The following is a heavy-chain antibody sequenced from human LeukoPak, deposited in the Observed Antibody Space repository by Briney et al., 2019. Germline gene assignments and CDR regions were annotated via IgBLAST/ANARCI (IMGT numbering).Heavy chain of an antibody. CDR3: ARGLPVWFTAAAGTDQDFQH. CDR1: GYTFTSYD. D-gene: IGHD6-13*01. Sequence: ASVKVSCKASGYTFTSYDINWVRQATGQGLEWMGWMNPNSGNTGYAQKFQGRVTITRNTSISTAYMELSSLRSEDTAVYYCARGLPVWFTAAAGTDQDFQHWGQGTLVTVSS. CDR2: MNPNSGNT. J-gene: IGHJ1*01. V-gene: IGHV1-8*03.